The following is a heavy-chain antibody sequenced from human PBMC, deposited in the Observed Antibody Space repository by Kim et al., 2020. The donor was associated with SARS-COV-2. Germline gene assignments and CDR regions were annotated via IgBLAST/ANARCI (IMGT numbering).Heavy chain of an antibody. Sequence: SETLSLTCAVYGGSFSGYYWSWIRQPPGKGLEWIGEINHSGSTNYNPSLKSRVTISVDTSKNQFSLKLSSVTAADTAVYYCARGGYHSSSWYTTPLDYWGQGTLVTVSS. CDR1: GGSFSGYY. CDR3: ARGGYHSSSWYTTPLDY. D-gene: IGHD6-13*01. CDR2: INHSGST. J-gene: IGHJ4*02. V-gene: IGHV4-34*01.